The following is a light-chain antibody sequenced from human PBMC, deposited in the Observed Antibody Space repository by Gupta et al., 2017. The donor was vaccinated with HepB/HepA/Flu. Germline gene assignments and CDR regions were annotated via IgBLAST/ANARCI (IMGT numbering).Light chain of an antibody. V-gene: IGLV1-51*01. CDR3: GTWDGRLSTWV. Sequence: QSVLTQPPSVSAAPGQKVTISCSGSSSNIENNYVSWYQQLPGTAPKLLIYDNHKRPSGIPDRFSGSRSGASATLGITGLQTGDEADYYCGTWDGRLSTWVFGGGTTLTVL. CDR1: SSNIENNY. J-gene: IGLJ3*02. CDR2: DNH.